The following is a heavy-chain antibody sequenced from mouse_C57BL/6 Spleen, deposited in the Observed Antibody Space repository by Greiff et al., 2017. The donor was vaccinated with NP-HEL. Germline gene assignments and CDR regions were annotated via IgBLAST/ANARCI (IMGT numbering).Heavy chain of an antibody. CDR3: ARGRSNSFDY. CDR2: IDPSDSYT. V-gene: IGHV1-59*01. Sequence: QVQLQQPGAELVRPGTSVKLSCKASGYTFTSYWMHWVKQRPGQGLEWIGVIDPSDSYTNYNQKFKGKATLTVDTSSSTAYMQLSSLTSEDSAVYYCARGRSNSFDYWGQGTTLTVSS. J-gene: IGHJ2*01. CDR1: GYTFTSYW. D-gene: IGHD2-5*01.